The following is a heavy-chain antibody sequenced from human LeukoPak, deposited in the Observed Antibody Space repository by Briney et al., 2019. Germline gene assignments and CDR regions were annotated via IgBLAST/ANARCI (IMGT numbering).Heavy chain of an antibody. Sequence: GESLKISCKGSGYSFTSYWIGWVRQMSGKGLEWMGIIYPGDSDTRYSPSFQGQVTISADKSISTAYLQWSSLKASDTAMYYCATSPDGYSYGYDYWGQGTLVTVSS. V-gene: IGHV5-51*01. J-gene: IGHJ4*02. CDR1: GYSFTSYW. CDR3: ATSPDGYSYGYDY. CDR2: IYPGDSDT. D-gene: IGHD5-18*01.